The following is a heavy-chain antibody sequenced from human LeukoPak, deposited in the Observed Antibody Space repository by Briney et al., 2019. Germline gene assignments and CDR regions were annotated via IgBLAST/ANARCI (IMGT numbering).Heavy chain of an antibody. J-gene: IGHJ3*02. D-gene: IGHD1-26*01. Sequence: GGSLRLSCAASGFTFSSYSMNWARQAPGKGLEWVSYISSSSSTIYYADSVKGRFTISRDNAKNSLYLQMNSLRDEDTAVYYCARDSGSYYFFAFDIWGQGTMVTVSS. CDR3: ARDSGSYYFFAFDI. V-gene: IGHV3-48*02. CDR2: ISSSSSTI. CDR1: GFTFSSYS.